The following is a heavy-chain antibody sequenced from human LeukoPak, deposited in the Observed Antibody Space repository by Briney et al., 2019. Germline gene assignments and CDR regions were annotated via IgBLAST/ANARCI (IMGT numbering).Heavy chain of an antibody. D-gene: IGHD3-10*01. CDR3: ARLGYYYGSGSYYLGDGMDV. CDR1: GGSISSYY. CDR2: IYYSGST. J-gene: IGHJ6*02. Sequence: PETLSLTCTASGGSISSYYWSWIRQPPGKGLEWIGYIYYSGSTNYNPSLKSRVTISVDTSKNQFSLKLSSVTAADTAVYYCARLGYYYGSGSYYLGDGMDVWGQGTTVTVSS. V-gene: IGHV4-59*08.